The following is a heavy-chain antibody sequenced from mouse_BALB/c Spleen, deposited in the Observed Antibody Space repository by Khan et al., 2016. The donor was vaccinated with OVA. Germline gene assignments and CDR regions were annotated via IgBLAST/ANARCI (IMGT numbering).Heavy chain of an antibody. J-gene: IGHJ3*01. D-gene: IGHD1-2*01. CDR1: GFTFSDYG. CDR3: ARGGGTAPFAY. CDR2: ISDLAYTI. Sequence: EVELVESGGGLVQPGGSRKLSCAASGFTFSDYGMAWVRQAPGKGPEWVAFISDLAYTIYYADTVTGRFTISRENAKNTLYLEMSSLRSEDTAFYYCARGGGTAPFAYWGLGTLVTVSA. V-gene: IGHV5-15*02.